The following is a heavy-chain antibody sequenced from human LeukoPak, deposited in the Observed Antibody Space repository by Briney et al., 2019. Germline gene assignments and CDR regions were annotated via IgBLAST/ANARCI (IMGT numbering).Heavy chain of an antibody. CDR2: ISASGGST. D-gene: IGHD6-19*01. V-gene: IGHV3-23*01. CDR1: GFTFSSSA. CDR3: AKVLYSSGWYYFDY. J-gene: IGHJ4*02. Sequence: GGSLRLSCAASGFTFSSSAMSWVRQVPGKGLEWVSGISASGGSTYYADSVRGRFTISRDNSKNTLYVQMNSLRDEDTAVYYCAKVLYSSGWYYFDYWGQGTLVTVSS.